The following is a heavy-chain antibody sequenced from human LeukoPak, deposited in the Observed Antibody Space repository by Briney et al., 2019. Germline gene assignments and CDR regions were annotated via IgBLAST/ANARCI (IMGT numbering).Heavy chain of an antibody. V-gene: IGHV3-7*01. Sequence: GGSLRLSCAVSGFTFSNYWMTWVRQAPGKGLEWVANINQDGSEKYYVDSVKGRFTISRDNAKNSLYLQMNSLRAEDTAVYYCARGNRGDYWGQGTLVTVSS. CDR1: GFTFSNYW. CDR2: INQDGSEK. CDR3: ARGNRGDY. J-gene: IGHJ4*02. D-gene: IGHD1-14*01.